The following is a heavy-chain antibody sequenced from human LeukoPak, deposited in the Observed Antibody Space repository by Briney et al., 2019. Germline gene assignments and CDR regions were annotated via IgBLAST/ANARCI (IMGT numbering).Heavy chain of an antibody. CDR1: GYSISSGNY. D-gene: IGHD6-13*01. J-gene: IGHJ6*03. V-gene: IGHV4-4*07. CDR2: IYTSGST. Sequence: SETLSLTCSVSGYSISSGNYWSWIRPPAGKGLEWIGRIYTSGSTNYNPSLKSRVTMSVDTSKNQFSLKLSSVTAADTAVYYCAREFRSSWYYYYYYMDVWGKGTTVTISS. CDR3: AREFRSSWYYYYYYMDV.